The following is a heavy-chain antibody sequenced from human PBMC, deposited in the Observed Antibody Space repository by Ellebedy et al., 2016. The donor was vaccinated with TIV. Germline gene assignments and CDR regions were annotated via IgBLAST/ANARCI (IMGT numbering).Heavy chain of an antibody. V-gene: IGHV4-61*01. Sequence: MPSETLSLTCTVSGAYISSRCYYWSWIRQPPGKGLEWIGYIYKSGSSNYNPSLKSRVTTSVDTSKNQLSLKMSSVTAADTGMYYCVRVRPSGTGDHNYYGMDVWGQGTTVTVSS. CDR2: IYKSGSS. J-gene: IGHJ6*02. CDR1: GAYISSRCYY. D-gene: IGHD3-10*01. CDR3: VRVRPSGTGDHNYYGMDV.